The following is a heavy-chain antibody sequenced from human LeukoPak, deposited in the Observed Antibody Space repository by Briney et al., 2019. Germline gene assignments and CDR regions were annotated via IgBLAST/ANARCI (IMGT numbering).Heavy chain of an antibody. Sequence: PSETLSLTCTVSGGPISSYYWSWIRQPPGKGLEWIGYIYYSGSTNYNPSLKSRVTISVDTSKNQFSLKLSSVTAADTAVYYCARTKSPVTPFDYWGQGTLVTVSS. V-gene: IGHV4-59*08. CDR3: ARTKSPVTPFDY. J-gene: IGHJ4*02. CDR1: GGPISSYY. D-gene: IGHD4-17*01. CDR2: IYYSGST.